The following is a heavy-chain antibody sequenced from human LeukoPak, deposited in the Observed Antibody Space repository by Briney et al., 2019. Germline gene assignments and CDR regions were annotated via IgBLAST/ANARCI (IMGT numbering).Heavy chain of an antibody. V-gene: IGHV4-39*01. Sequence: KASETLSLTCTVSGGSFSSNDYSWGWIRQPPGKGLEWIGNIYYSGNTYYHPSLKSRVTVSVDTSKNQFSLRLSSVSAADTAVYYCARLARGTAHAEFDHWGQGTLVTVSS. CDR3: ARLARGTAHAEFDH. CDR2: IYYSGNT. CDR1: GGSFSSNDYS. J-gene: IGHJ4*02.